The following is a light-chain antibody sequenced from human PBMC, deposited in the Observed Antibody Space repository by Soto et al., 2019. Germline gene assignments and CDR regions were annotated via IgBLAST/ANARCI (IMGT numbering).Light chain of an antibody. CDR2: GAS. J-gene: IGKJ4*01. V-gene: IGKV3-20*01. CDR3: QQYGTSPIT. Sequence: IVLTQSPGTLSLSPGERATLSCRASQSVSSSYLAWYQQKPGQAPRLLIYGASSRANGIPDRFSGSECGTDFTLSISRLEPEDFAVYYCQQYGTSPITFGGGTKVEIK. CDR1: QSVSSSY.